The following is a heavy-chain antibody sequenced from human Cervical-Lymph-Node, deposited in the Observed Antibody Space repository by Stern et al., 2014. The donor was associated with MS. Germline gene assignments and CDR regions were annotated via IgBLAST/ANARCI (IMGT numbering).Heavy chain of an antibody. Sequence: QVQLVQSGAEVKKPGASVKISCKAPGYKFTNYYIHWMRQAPGQGPEGMGMINPSGDSTTYAQKFQGRVTMTRDTSTSTVYMELSRLRSEDAAVYYCASGRLGYWGQGTQVTVSS. V-gene: IGHV1-46*01. CDR1: GYKFTNYY. CDR3: ASGRLGY. J-gene: IGHJ4*02. CDR2: INPSGDST.